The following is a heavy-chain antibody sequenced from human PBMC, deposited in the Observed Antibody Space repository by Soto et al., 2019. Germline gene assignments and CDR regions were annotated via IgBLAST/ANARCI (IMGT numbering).Heavy chain of an antibody. V-gene: IGHV3-11*01. CDR1: GFTFSDSY. J-gene: IGHJ6*02. Sequence: QVQLVESGGGLVKPGGSLRLSCAASGFTFSDSYMRWIRQAPGKRLEWISYITFSGNTVYYADSLKGRFTISRDNAKNSLYLQMNRLRAEDTAVYYCARVSWREKYGMDVWGQGTTVTVSS. CDR3: ARVSWREKYGMDV. CDR2: ITFSGNTV.